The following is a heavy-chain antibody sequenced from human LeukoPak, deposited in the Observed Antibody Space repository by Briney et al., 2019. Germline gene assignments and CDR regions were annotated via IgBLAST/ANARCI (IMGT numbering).Heavy chain of an antibody. Sequence: PSETLSLTCAVSGGSISSYYWSWIRQPPGKGLEWIGYIYTSGSTNYNPSLKSRVTISVDTSKNQFSLKLSSVTAADTAVYYCASGYDSSGYDAFDIWGQGTMVTVSS. CDR3: ASGYDSSGYDAFDI. D-gene: IGHD3-22*01. J-gene: IGHJ3*02. CDR1: GGSISSYY. CDR2: IYTSGST. V-gene: IGHV4-4*09.